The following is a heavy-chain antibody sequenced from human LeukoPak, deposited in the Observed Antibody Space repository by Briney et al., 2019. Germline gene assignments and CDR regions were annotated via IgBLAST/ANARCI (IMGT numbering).Heavy chain of an antibody. CDR1: RFTLSNYW. CDR2: IKQDGSET. Sequence: HPGGSLRLSCAASRFTLSNYWMSWVRQAPGKGLEWVANIKQDGSETYYVDSVKGRFTISRDNAKNSLSLQMNSLRAEDTAVYYCARGPTKQAPQVFSWGQGTLVTVSS. J-gene: IGHJ4*02. CDR3: ARGPTKQAPQVFS. D-gene: IGHD6-13*01. V-gene: IGHV3-7*04.